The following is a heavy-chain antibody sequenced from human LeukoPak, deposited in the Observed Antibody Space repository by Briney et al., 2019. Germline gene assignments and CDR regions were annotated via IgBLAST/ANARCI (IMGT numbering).Heavy chain of an antibody. J-gene: IGHJ4*02. CDR3: ARVRGSFYYFDY. D-gene: IGHD2/OR15-2a*01. CDR2: INSDGSST. V-gene: IGHV3-74*01. CDR1: GFTFGSYW. Sequence: GGSLRLSCAASGFTFGSYWMHWVRQAPGKGLVWVSRINSDGSSTSYADSVKGRFTISRDNAKNTLYLQMNSLRAEDTAVYYCARVRGSFYYFDYWGQGTLVTVSS.